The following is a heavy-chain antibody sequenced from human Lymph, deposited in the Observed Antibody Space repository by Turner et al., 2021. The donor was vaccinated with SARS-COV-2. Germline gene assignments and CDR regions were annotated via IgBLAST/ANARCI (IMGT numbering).Heavy chain of an antibody. CDR1: GFTFSSYA. Sequence: EVQLLESGGGLVQPGGSLRLSCAASGFTFSSYAMSWVRQAPGKGMECVSTISGSGGSTYYADSVKGRFTISRDNSKNTLYLQMNSLRAEDTAVYYCAKNEMAMIVVVITLFDYWGQGTLVTVSS. D-gene: IGHD3-22*01. CDR3: AKNEMAMIVVVITLFDY. V-gene: IGHV3-23*01. CDR2: ISGSGGST. J-gene: IGHJ4*02.